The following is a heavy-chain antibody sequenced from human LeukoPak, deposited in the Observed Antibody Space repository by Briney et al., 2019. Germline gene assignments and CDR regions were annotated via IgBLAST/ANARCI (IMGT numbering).Heavy chain of an antibody. J-gene: IGHJ4*02. CDR1: GFTFSSYW. V-gene: IGHV3-23*03. D-gene: IGHD3-16*01. CDR2: IYSGGST. CDR3: AKLGLRNRVQPGGYFDY. Sequence: PGGSLRLSCAASGFTFSSYWMNWVRQAPGKGLEWVSVIYSGGSTYYADSVKGRFTISRDNSKNTLYLQMNSLRAEDTAVYYCAKLGLRNRVQPGGYFDYWGQGTLVTVSS.